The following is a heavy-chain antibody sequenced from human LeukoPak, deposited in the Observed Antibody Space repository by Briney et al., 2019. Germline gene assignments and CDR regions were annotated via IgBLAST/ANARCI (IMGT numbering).Heavy chain of an antibody. D-gene: IGHD3-22*01. CDR3: TRDRTDYYDSSGYSFDY. Sequence: HPGGSLRLSCAASGFTFSSYSMNWVRQAPGKGLEWVGFIRSKAYGGTTEYAASVKGRFTISRDDSKSIAYLQMNSLKTEDTAVYYCTRDRTDYYDSSGYSFDYWGQGTLVTVSS. V-gene: IGHV3-49*04. CDR1: GFTFSSYS. CDR2: IRSKAYGGTT. J-gene: IGHJ4*02.